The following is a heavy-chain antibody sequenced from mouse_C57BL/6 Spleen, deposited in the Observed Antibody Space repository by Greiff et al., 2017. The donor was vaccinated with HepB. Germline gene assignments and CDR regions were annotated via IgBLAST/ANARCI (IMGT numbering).Heavy chain of an antibody. CDR2: IDPSDSYT. V-gene: IGHV1-50*01. CDR3: ARRTVVATGAMDY. D-gene: IGHD1-1*01. Sequence: QVQLQQPGAELVKPGASVKLSCKASGYTFTSYWMQWVKQRPGQGLEWIGEIDPSDSYTNYNQKFKGKATLTVDTSSSTAYMQLSSLTSEDSAVYYCARRTVVATGAMDYWGQGTSVTVSS. J-gene: IGHJ4*01. CDR1: GYTFTSYW.